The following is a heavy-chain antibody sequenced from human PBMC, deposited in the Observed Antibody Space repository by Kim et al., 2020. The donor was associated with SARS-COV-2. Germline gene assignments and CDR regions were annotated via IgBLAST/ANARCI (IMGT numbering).Heavy chain of an antibody. Sequence: SETLSLTCTVSGGSISSSSYYWGWIRQPPGKGLEWIGSIYYTGSTYYNPSLKSRLTILVDTSKNQFSLKLSSVTAADTAVYYCARERDWLPSHFDYWGQGTLVTVSS. V-gene: IGHV4-39*02. CDR2: IYYTGST. CDR3: ARERDWLPSHFDY. D-gene: IGHD3-9*01. J-gene: IGHJ4*02. CDR1: GGSISSSSYY.